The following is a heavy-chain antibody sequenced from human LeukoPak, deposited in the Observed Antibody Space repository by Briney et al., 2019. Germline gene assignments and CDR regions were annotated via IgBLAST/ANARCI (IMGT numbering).Heavy chain of an antibody. CDR3: AGGRDDYNLVRGDSWFDP. Sequence: SETLSLTCTVSGGSISSTSYYWAWIRQPPGKGLGWIGRIYYSGSTYYNPSLKSRVTISVDTSKNQFSLQLSSVTAADTAVYYCAGGRDDYNLVRGDSWFDPWGQGTLVTVSS. D-gene: IGHD5-24*01. J-gene: IGHJ5*02. CDR2: IYYSGST. CDR1: GGSISSTSYY. V-gene: IGHV4-39*01.